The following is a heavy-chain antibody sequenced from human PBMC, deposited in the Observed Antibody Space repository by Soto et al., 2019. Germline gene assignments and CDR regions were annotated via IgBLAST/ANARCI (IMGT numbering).Heavy chain of an antibody. CDR1: GYSFTNND. J-gene: IGHJ4*02. V-gene: IGHV1-8*01. CDR2: MNPGSGDT. D-gene: IGHD3-22*01. Sequence: ASVKVSCKASGYSFTNNDVSWVRQATGQGLEWMGWMNPGSGDTGYAQKFQGRVTMTRDISIATAYMEVSSLRSEDTAVYYCARVLKNVSPYDSSGYYYYWGQGTLVTVSS. CDR3: ARVLKNVSPYDSSGYYYY.